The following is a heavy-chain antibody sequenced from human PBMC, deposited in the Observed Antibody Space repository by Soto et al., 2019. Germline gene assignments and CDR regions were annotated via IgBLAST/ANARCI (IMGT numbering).Heavy chain of an antibody. CDR2: ISAYNGNT. CDR1: GYTFTSYD. D-gene: IGHD3-9*01. Sequence: ASVKVSCKASGYTFTSYDINWVRQAPGQGLEWMGWISAYNGNTNYAQKLQGRVTMTTDTSTSTAYMELRSLRSDDTAVYYCARSPVRYFDWFFDYWGQGTLVTVSS. CDR3: ARSPVRYFDWFFDY. V-gene: IGHV1-18*01. J-gene: IGHJ4*02.